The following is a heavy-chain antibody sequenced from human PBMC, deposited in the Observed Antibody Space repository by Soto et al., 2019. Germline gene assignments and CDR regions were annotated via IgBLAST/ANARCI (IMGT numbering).Heavy chain of an antibody. CDR2: IDWDNDK. V-gene: IGHV2-70*11. CDR3: ARIRHSTSSIDY. Sequence: GSGPTLVNPTQTLTLTCTFSGFSLSTSGMCVSWIRQPPGRALEWLARIDWDNDKYYSTSLKTRLTISKDTSKNQVVLTMTNMDPVDTATYYCARIRHSTSSIDYWGQGTLVTVSS. D-gene: IGHD6-6*01. CDR1: GFSLSTSGMC. J-gene: IGHJ4*02.